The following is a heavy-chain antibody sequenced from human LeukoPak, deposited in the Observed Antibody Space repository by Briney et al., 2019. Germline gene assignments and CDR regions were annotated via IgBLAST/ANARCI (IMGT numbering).Heavy chain of an antibody. CDR2: ISSNGGST. D-gene: IGHD6-19*01. Sequence: PGRSLRLSCTASGFTFGDYAMSWFRQAPGKGLEYVSAISSNGGSTYYANSVKGRFTIPRDNSKNTLYLQMGSLRAEDMAVYYCARGRPYSSGWYPFDYWGQGTLVTVSS. CDR1: GFTFGDYA. V-gene: IGHV3-64*01. J-gene: IGHJ4*02. CDR3: ARGRPYSSGWYPFDY.